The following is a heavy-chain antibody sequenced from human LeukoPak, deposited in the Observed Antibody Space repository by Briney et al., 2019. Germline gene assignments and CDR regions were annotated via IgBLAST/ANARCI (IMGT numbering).Heavy chain of an antibody. CDR3: ASNGYPSGWFDP. V-gene: IGHV3-53*01. CDR2: IHTGGGT. Sequence: GGSLRLSCAASGFTVRSNYMSWVRQAPGKGLEWVSVIHTGGGTYYADSVKGRFTLSRDNSKNTVYLQMNTLRAEDTAVYYCASNGYPSGWFDPWGRGTLVTVSS. J-gene: IGHJ5*02. D-gene: IGHD2-8*01. CDR1: GFTVRSNY.